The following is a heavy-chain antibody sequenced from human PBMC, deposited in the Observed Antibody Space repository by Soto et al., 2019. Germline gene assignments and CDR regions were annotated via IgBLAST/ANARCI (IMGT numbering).Heavy chain of an antibody. CDR2: ISWNSGSI. Sequence: HPGGSLRLSCAASGFTFDDYAMHWVRQAPGKGLEWVSGISWNSGSIGYADSVKGRFTISRDNAKNSLYLQMNSLRAEDTALYYCARGDLRITIFCVVRGYWDQG. CDR1: GFTFDDYA. D-gene: IGHD3-3*01. V-gene: IGHV3-9*01. J-gene: IGHJ4*02. CDR3: ARGDLRITIFCVVRGY.